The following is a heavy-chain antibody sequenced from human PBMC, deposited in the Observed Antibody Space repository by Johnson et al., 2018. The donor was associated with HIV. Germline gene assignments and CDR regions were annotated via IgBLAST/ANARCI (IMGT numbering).Heavy chain of an antibody. V-gene: IGHV3-30-3*01. CDR2: ISYDGSNK. CDR3: AKVMTASSVNSFGGVIDASDI. CDR1: GFTFSSYA. Sequence: QVQLVESGGGVVQPGRSLRLSCAASGFTFSSYAMHWVRQAPGKGLEWVAVISYDGSNKYYADSVKGRFTISRDNSKNTLYLQMNSLRAEDTAVYYCAKVMTASSVNSFGGVIDASDIWG. J-gene: IGHJ3*02. D-gene: IGHD3-16*01.